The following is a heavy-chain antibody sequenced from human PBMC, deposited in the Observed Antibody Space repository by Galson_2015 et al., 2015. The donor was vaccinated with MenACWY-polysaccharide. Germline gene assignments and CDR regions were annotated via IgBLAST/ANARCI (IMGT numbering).Heavy chain of an antibody. J-gene: IGHJ4*02. CDR1: GFTFNTFA. D-gene: IGHD3-10*01. Sequence: SLRLSCAGSGFTFNTFAMNWVRQAPGKGLEWVALISYDGSNKYHADSVKGRFTISRNNSKNTVYLQMDSLRPEDTALYYCARGVRSFARSDYWGQGAQVTVSS. V-gene: IGHV3-30-3*01. CDR2: ISYDGSNK. CDR3: ARGVRSFARSDY.